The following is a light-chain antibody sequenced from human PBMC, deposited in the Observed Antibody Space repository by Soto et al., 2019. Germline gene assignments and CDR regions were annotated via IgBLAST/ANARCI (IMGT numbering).Light chain of an antibody. Sequence: QSALTQPASVSGSPGQSITISCTGTSSDVGGYNYVSWYRQDPGKAPKLMIYDVDKRPSGLSNRFSGSKSGNTASLTISGLQAGDEADYYCTSFTSSSTWVFGGGTKVTVL. J-gene: IGLJ3*02. CDR2: DVD. CDR1: SSDVGGYNY. V-gene: IGLV2-14*01. CDR3: TSFTSSSTWV.